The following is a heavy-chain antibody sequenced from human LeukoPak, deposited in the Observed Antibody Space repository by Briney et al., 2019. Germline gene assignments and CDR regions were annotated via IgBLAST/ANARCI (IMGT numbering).Heavy chain of an antibody. CDR2: TSGSGGST. J-gene: IGHJ4*02. V-gene: IGHV3-23*01. Sequence: GGSLRLSCAASGFTFTSYSMNWVRQAPGKGLEWISTTSGSGGSTYYADSVKGRFTISRDNSKNTLYLQMNSLRAEDTAIYYCAKWEKSTVTIYFDYWGQGTLVTVSS. D-gene: IGHD4-17*01. CDR1: GFTFTSYS. CDR3: AKWEKSTVTIYFDY.